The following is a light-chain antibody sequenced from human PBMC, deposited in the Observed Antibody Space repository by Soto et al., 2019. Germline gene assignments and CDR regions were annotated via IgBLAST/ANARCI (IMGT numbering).Light chain of an antibody. V-gene: IGLV3-25*02. CDR1: ALPKQY. Sequence: SYELTQPPSVSVSPGQTARITCSGDALPKQYAYWYQQKPGQAPVLVIYKDSERPSGIPERFSGSSSGTTVTLTISGVQAEDEADYYCQSADSSGTSYVFGTGTKV. CDR2: KDS. J-gene: IGLJ1*01. CDR3: QSADSSGTSYV.